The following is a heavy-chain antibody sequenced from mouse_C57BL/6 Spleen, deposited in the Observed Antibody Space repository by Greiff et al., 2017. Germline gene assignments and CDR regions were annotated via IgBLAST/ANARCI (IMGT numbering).Heavy chain of an antibody. V-gene: IGHV2-9-1*01. CDR1: GFSLTSYA. Sequence: VKLVESGPGLVAPSQSLSITCTVSGFSLTSYAISWVRQPPGKGLEWLGVIWTGGGTNYNSALKSRLSISKDNSKSQVFLKMNSLQTDDTARYYCARNYPYDYDEGYFDYWGQGTTLTVSS. CDR2: IWTGGGT. J-gene: IGHJ2*01. CDR3: ARNYPYDYDEGYFDY. D-gene: IGHD2-4*01.